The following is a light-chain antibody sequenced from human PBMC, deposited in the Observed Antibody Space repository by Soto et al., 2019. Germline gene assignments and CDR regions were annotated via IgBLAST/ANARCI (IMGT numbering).Light chain of an antibody. CDR3: QQYHTSPLT. Sequence: EIVLTQSPGTLSLSPGERATFSCRASQSVSSSYIAWYQQKRGQAPRRLIYGTSIRATGIPDRFSGSGSGTDFTLTISRLEPEDFALYYCQQYHTSPLTFGQGPKVDIK. J-gene: IGKJ1*01. CDR1: QSVSSSY. V-gene: IGKV3-20*01. CDR2: GTS.